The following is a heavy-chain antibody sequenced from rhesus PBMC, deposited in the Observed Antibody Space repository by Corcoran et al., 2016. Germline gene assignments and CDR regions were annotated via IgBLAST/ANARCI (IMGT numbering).Heavy chain of an antibody. CDR2: IKPKNGKT. D-gene: IGHD3-16*01. V-gene: IGHV1-200*01. Sequence: QVHLVQSGAEVKKPGTSVKLSCKASGYTFTSYYINWVSQAPGHAFEWVGWIKPKNGKTGYGQTFQGRITMTRDTSTSTAYMELNSLRSEDTAVYYCAREGSYYSGSFYYWGQGVLVTVSS. J-gene: IGHJ4*01. CDR1: GYTFTSYY. CDR3: AREGSYYSGSFYY.